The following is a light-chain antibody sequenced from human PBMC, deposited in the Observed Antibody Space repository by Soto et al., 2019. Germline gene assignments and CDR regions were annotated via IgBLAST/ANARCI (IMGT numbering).Light chain of an antibody. CDR2: WAS. Sequence: DIVLTQSPDSLALSLGETATISCKSSQSLLYSSNNGNYLAWYQQKPRQPPKLLIYWASTRDSGVPGRYRGSGSETDFTLTISSLRDEDVAVYYCQQYYDTPLTFGGGTTVEIK. J-gene: IGKJ4*01. V-gene: IGKV4-1*01. CDR3: QQYYDTPLT. CDR1: QSLLYSSNNGNY.